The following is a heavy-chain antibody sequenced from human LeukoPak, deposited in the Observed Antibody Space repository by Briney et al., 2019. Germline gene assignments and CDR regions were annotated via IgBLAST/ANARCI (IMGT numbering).Heavy chain of an antibody. CDR3: TFFGGIDY. CDR2: IRSKANSYAT. V-gene: IGHV3-73*01. CDR1: GFTFSSYS. J-gene: IGHJ4*02. Sequence: GGSLRLSCAASGFTFSSYSMHWVRQASGKGLEWVGRIRSKANSYATAYAASVKGRFTISRDDSKNTAYLQMNSLKTEDTAVYYCTFFGGIDYWGQGTLVTVSS. D-gene: IGHD3-3*01.